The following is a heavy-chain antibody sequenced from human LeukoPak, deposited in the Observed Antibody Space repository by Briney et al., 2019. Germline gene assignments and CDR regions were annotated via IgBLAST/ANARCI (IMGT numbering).Heavy chain of an antibody. CDR2: IKQDGSEK. J-gene: IGHJ4*02. D-gene: IGHD3-10*01. Sequence: PGGSLRLSCAASGFTFSSYWMSWVRQAPGKRLEWVANIKQDGSEKYYVDSVKGRFTISRDNAKNSPYLQMNSLRAEDTAVYYCAIQKADLITMIRGVIAYWGQGTLVTVSS. V-gene: IGHV3-7*01. CDR3: AIQKADLITMIRGVIAY. CDR1: GFTFSSYW.